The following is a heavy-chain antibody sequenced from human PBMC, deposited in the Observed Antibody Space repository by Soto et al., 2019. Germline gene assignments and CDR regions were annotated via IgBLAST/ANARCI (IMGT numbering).Heavy chain of an antibody. Sequence: VQLVQSGGEVKQPGASVKVSCRASGYSFSNYGITWVRQAPGQGLEWMGWISGYNSNTNYAQKFEGRVRMTKDTTRSTAYLEVRSLRFDDTAVYYCGRERQWEPVPYWGQGTPVTVSP. CDR2: ISGYNSNT. D-gene: IGHD1-26*01. J-gene: IGHJ4*02. CDR1: GYSFSNYG. CDR3: GRERQWEPVPY. V-gene: IGHV1-18*01.